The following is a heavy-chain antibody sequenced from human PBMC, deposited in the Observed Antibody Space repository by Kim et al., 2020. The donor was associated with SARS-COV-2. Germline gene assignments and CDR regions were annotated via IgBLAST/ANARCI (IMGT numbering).Heavy chain of an antibody. Sequence: YHPSLKTRVTISGDTSQNQFSLNLNYVTAADTAVYFCARARGLRFPFDLWGQGTLVTVSS. CDR3: ARARGLRFPFDL. J-gene: IGHJ4*02. D-gene: IGHD3-3*01. V-gene: IGHV4-30-2*04.